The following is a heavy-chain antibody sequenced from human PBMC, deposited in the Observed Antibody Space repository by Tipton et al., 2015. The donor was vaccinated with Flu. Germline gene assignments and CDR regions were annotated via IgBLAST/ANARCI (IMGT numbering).Heavy chain of an antibody. CDR3: ATYYYGSGTQSAFDY. CDR1: GFTFSSYA. D-gene: IGHD3-10*01. J-gene: IGHJ4*02. Sequence: LRLSCAASGFTFSSYAMHWVRQAPGKGLEWIGSIFHGGSTYYNPSLKSRVTISVDTSKNQFSLKLSSVTAADTAVYYCATYYYGSGTQSAFDYWGQGTLVTVSS. V-gene: IGHV4-38-2*01. CDR2: IFHGGST.